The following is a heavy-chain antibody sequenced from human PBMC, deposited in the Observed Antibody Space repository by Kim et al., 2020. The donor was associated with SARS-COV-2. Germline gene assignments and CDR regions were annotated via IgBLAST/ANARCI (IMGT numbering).Heavy chain of an antibody. CDR1: GGTFSSYA. D-gene: IGHD1-7*01. CDR2: IIPTYNTP. Sequence: SVKVSCKSSGGTFSSYAISWVRQAPGQGLEWMGGIIPTYNTPNYAQKFQGRLKITADESSSTVHMELSSLRSDDTAVYYCARGRPIWNYAFEYWGQGTLVSVSS. J-gene: IGHJ4*02. CDR3: ARGRPIWNYAFEY. V-gene: IGHV1-69*13.